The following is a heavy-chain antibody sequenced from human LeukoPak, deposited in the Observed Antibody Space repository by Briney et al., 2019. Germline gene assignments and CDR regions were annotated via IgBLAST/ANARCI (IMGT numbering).Heavy chain of an antibody. D-gene: IGHD5-24*01. Sequence: GGSLRLSCAASGFSFSGYWMSWVRQTPGKGLEWVANIKQDGSVKNSVDSMKGRFTISRDKAKNSLYLQMNALRAEDTAVYYCARSVDVDYWGQGILVTVSP. CDR1: GFSFSGYW. V-gene: IGHV3-7*01. CDR3: ARSVDVDY. J-gene: IGHJ4*02. CDR2: IKQDGSVK.